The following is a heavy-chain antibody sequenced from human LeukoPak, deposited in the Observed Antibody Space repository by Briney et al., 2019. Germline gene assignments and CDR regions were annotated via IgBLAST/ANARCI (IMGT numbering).Heavy chain of an antibody. CDR2: IYPGDSDT. CDR1: GYSFTSYW. CDR3: ERRASGYCSSTSCPGYFDY. J-gene: IGHJ4*02. Sequence: GESLKISCKGSGYSFTSYWIGWVRQMPGKGLEWMGIIYPGDSDTRYSPSFQGQVTISADKSISTAYLQWSSLKASDTAMYYCERRASGYCSSTSCPGYFDYWGQGTLVTVSS. V-gene: IGHV5-51*01. D-gene: IGHD2-2*01.